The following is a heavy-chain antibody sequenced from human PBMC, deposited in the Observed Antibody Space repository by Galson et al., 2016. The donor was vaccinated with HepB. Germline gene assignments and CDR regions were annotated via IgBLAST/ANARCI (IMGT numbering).Heavy chain of an antibody. V-gene: IGHV3-9*01. CDR2: ISWNSGGR. CDR3: TKDTTKGWGSEDY. J-gene: IGHJ4*02. CDR1: GFTFDDYA. D-gene: IGHD3-16*01. Sequence: SLRLSCAASGFTFDDYAMHWVRQAPGKGLEWASGISWNSGGRDYADSVKGRFTISRDNAKNSLYLHMNSLRVEDTAMYFCTKDTTKGWGSEDYWGQGTLVTVSS.